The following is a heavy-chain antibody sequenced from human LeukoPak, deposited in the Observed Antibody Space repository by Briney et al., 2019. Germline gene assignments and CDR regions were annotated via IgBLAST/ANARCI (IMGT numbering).Heavy chain of an antibody. D-gene: IGHD2-2*02. Sequence: SVKVSCKASGGTFSSYAISWVRQAPGQGLEWMGGIIPIFGTANYAQKFQGRVTITADESTSTAYMGLSSLRSEDTAVYYCARDLTPYCSSTSCDIWAFDYWGQGTLVTVSS. CDR3: ARDLTPYCSSTSCDIWAFDY. CDR2: IIPIFGTA. J-gene: IGHJ4*02. CDR1: GGTFSSYA. V-gene: IGHV1-69*13.